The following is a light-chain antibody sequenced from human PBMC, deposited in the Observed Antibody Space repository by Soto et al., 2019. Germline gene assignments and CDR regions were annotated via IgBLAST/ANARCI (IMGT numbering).Light chain of an antibody. V-gene: IGKV3-15*01. J-gene: IGKJ1*01. CDR2: GSS. CDR3: QQYNNWPQT. Sequence: VMTQSPATLSVSPGERATLSCTASQSINSNLAWYQQRPGQAPRLLIYGSSTRATGIPARFSGSGSGTEFTLTISSLQSEDFAVYYCQQYNNWPQTFGQGTKVDI. CDR1: QSINSN.